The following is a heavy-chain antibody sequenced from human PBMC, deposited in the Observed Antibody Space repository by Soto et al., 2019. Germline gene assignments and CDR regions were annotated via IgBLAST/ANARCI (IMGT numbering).Heavy chain of an antibody. V-gene: IGHV1-69*06. CDR1: GGTFSSQS. Sequence: QVQLVQSEAGVKQPGSSVKVSCKASGGTFSSQSFSWVRQAPGQGPEWMGGIMTVFDTTHYAQNFQDRLTSGANKSTTPVNRERSGRKPEDPAVYFFAKKPPLGSGRFLAHWGQGTL. CDR2: IMTVFDTT. CDR3: AKKPPLGSGRFLAH. J-gene: IGHJ1*01. D-gene: IGHD1-26*01.